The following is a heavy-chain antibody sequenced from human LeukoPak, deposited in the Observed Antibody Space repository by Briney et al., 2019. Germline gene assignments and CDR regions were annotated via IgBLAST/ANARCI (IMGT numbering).Heavy chain of an antibody. CDR3: ASYILLWFGDDRFDY. Sequence: PGGSLRLSCAASGFTFSSYWMSWVRQAPGKGLEWVANIKQDGSEKYYVDSVKGRFTISRDNAKNSLYLQMNSLRAEDTAVYHCASYILLWFGDDRFDYWGQGTLVTVSS. J-gene: IGHJ4*02. V-gene: IGHV3-7*01. CDR1: GFTFSSYW. D-gene: IGHD3-10*01. CDR2: IKQDGSEK.